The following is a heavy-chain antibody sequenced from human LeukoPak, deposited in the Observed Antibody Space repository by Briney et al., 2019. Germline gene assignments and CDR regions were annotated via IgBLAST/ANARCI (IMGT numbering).Heavy chain of an antibody. Sequence: GGSLRLSCAASGFTFSTYAMHWVRQAPGEGLEWVAVLSYDGSNKYYADSVKGRFAISRDNSKNTLYLQMNSLRAEDTAVYYCARALPITMIVVVYPGGMDVWGQGTTVTVSS. CDR1: GFTFSTYA. J-gene: IGHJ6*02. V-gene: IGHV3-30*09. D-gene: IGHD3-22*01. CDR2: LSYDGSNK. CDR3: ARALPITMIVVVYPGGMDV.